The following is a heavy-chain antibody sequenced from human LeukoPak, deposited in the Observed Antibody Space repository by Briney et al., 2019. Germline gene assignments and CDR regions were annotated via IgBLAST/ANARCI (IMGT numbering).Heavy chain of an antibody. D-gene: IGHD3-3*01. CDR2: IRSDASYE. J-gene: IGHJ4*02. CDR1: GFTFSSYG. Sequence: GGSLRLSCEASGFTFSSYGLHWVRQAPGKGLEWVAFIRSDASYEYYIDSVKGRFTLSRDNSKNNLYLQMSTLRPEDTGVYYCAKDGLESTTSGVHLDCWGQGTLVTVSS. V-gene: IGHV3-30*02. CDR3: AKDGLESTTSGVHLDC.